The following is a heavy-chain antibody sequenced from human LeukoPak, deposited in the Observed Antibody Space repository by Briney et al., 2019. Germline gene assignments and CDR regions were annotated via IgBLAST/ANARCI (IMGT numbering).Heavy chain of an antibody. J-gene: IGHJ4*02. V-gene: IGHV4-38-2*02. CDR1: GYSISSGYY. CDR3: ARLWGDYGDYEIYFDY. D-gene: IGHD4-17*01. Sequence: SETLSLTCTVSGYSISSGYYWGWIRQPPGKGLEWIGSIYHSGSTYYNPSLKSRVTISVDTSKNQLSLKLSSVTAADTAVYYCARLWGDYGDYEIYFDYWGQGTLVTVSS. CDR2: IYHSGST.